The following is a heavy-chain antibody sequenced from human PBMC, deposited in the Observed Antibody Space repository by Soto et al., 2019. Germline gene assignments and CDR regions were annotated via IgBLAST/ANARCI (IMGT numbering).Heavy chain of an antibody. Sequence: ETLCPTCAVSGGSMNAHFWSWIRQSAGKGLEWIGHIHISGTTTYNPSLKGRVTMSLDPPKNQLSLKLTSVTAADTAVYYCAGINGGSPDFWGQGTLVTVSS. D-gene: IGHD2-15*01. J-gene: IGHJ4*02. CDR2: IHISGTT. CDR3: AGINGGSPDF. CDR1: GGSMNAHF. V-gene: IGHV4-59*10.